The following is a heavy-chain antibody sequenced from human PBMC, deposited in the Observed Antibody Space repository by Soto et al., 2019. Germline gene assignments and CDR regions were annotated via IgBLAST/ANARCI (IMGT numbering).Heavy chain of an antibody. CDR2: ISGSGGST. V-gene: IGHV3-23*01. CDR3: ASSHYYAGGGYPVPFDX. CDR1: GFTFSSYA. Sequence: GGSLRLSCAASGFTFSSYAMSWVRQAPGKGLEWVSAISGSGGSTYYADSVKGRFTISRDNSKNTLYLQMNSLRAEDTAVYYCASSHYYAGGGYPVPFDXWGHGTLVTVSS. J-gene: IGHJ4*01. D-gene: IGHD3-22*01.